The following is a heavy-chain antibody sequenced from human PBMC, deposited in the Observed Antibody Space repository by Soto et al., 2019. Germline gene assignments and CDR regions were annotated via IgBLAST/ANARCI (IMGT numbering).Heavy chain of an antibody. J-gene: IGHJ5*02. CDR1: GGSISSGGYY. V-gene: IGHV4-31*03. Sequence: SETLSLTCTVSGGSISSGGYYWSWIRQHPGKGLEWIGYIYYSGSTYYNPSLKSRVTISVDTSKNQFSLKLSSVTAADTAVYYCARAALLVDTAMVYVPLPWFDPWGQGTLVTVSS. CDR2: IYYSGST. CDR3: ARAALLVDTAMVYVPLPWFDP. D-gene: IGHD5-18*01.